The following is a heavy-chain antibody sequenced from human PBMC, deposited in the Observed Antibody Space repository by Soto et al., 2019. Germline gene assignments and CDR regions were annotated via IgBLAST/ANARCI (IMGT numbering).Heavy chain of an antibody. Sequence: ASVKVSCKASGYTFTSYAISWVRQAPGQGLEWMGWISAYNGNINYAQQLQGRVTMTTDTSKNTLYLQMSSLRAEDTAVYYCARDFTYYYGSGSYSLNWFDPWGQGTLVTVSS. CDR2: ISAYNGNI. CDR3: ARDFTYYYGSGSYSLNWFDP. J-gene: IGHJ5*02. CDR1: GYTFTSYA. V-gene: IGHV1-18*01. D-gene: IGHD3-10*01.